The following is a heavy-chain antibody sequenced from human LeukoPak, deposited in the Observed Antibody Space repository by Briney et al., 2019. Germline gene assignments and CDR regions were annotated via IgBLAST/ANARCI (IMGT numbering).Heavy chain of an antibody. J-gene: IGHJ4*02. D-gene: IGHD5-12*01. CDR1: GFTFSSYA. CDR3: ARDYSGVDY. Sequence: GGSLRLSCTASGFTFSSYAMNWVRQAPGKGLEWVSGIGAGGTFTYYADSVKGRFTIFRDNSRNTLYLQMNSLKAEDTAVYYCARDYSGVDYWGQGTLVTVSS. CDR2: IGAGGTFT. V-gene: IGHV3-23*01.